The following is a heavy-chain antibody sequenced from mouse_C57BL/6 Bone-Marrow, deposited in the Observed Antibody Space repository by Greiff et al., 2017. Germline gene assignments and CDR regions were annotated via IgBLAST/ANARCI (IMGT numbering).Heavy chain of an antibody. CDR1: GFNIKDDY. CDR2: IDPENGDT. J-gene: IGHJ4*01. Sequence: EVKLVESVAELVRPGASVQLSCTASGFNIKDDYMHWVKQRPEQGLEWIGWIDPENGDTEYASKFPGKATITADTSSNTAYLQLSSLTSEDTAVYYCTTPPKDGYFSYAMDYWGQGASVTVSS. CDR3: TTPPKDGYFSYAMDY. D-gene: IGHD2-3*01. V-gene: IGHV14-4*01.